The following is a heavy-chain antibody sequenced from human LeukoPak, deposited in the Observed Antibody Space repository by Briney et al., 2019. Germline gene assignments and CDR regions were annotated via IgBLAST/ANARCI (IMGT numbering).Heavy chain of an antibody. CDR3: AKPLHYYHSNAAWCFDL. D-gene: IGHD3-22*01. CDR1: GLTFSSYA. Sequence: GGSLRLSCAASGLTFSSYAMHWVRQAPGKGLEWVSIISYDGTYKYYADSVKGRFTISRDNSKNTLYLQMNSLRADDTAVYYCAKPLHYYHSNAAWCFDLWGRGTLVTVSS. V-gene: IGHV3-30-3*02. J-gene: IGHJ2*01. CDR2: ISYDGTYK.